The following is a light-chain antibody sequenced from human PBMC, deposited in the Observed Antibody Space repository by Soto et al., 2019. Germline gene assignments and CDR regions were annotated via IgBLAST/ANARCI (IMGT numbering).Light chain of an antibody. CDR1: QSVSSSY. CDR2: DAS. J-gene: IGKJ3*01. Sequence: EIVLTQSPATLSLSPGERATLSCGASQSVSSSYLAWYQQKPGLAPRLLIYDASSRATGIPDRFSASGSGPDFTLTISRLEPEDFSVYYFQQYGSAPRVTFGPGTQVDIK. V-gene: IGKV3D-20*01. CDR3: QQYGSAPRVT.